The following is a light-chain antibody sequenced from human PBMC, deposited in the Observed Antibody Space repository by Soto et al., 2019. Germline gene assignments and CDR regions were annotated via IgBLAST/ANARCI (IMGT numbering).Light chain of an antibody. J-gene: IGLJ2*01. Sequence: QSALTQPRSVSGSPGQSVTISCTGTSSDVGGYNYVSWYQQHPGKAPKLIIYDVSKRPSGVPDRLSGSKSGNTASLTISGLQAEDEADYYCCSYADSNNVVFGGGTKLTVL. CDR1: SSDVGGYNY. CDR2: DVS. V-gene: IGLV2-11*01. CDR3: CSYADSNNVV.